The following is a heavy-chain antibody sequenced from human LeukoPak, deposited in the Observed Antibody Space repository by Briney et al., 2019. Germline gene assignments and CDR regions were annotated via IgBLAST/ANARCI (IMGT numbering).Heavy chain of an antibody. CDR1: GFTFSSYA. J-gene: IGHJ4*02. CDR3: ARDISQYGVFVGNDY. V-gene: IGHV3-30-3*01. CDR2: ISYDGSNK. Sequence: PGGSLRLSCAASGFTFSSYAMHWVRQAPGKGLEWVAVISYDGSNKYYADSVKGRFTISRDNSKNTLYLQMNSLRAEDTAVYYCARDISQYGVFVGNDYWGQGTLVTVSS. D-gene: IGHD2-8*01.